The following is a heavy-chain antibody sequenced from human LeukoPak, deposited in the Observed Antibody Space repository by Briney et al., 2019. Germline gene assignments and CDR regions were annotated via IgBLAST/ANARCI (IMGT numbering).Heavy chain of an antibody. CDR2: ISYDGSNK. D-gene: IGHD3-10*01. CDR3: AKDSGGFGELLDY. CDR1: GFTFSSYG. J-gene: IGHJ4*02. Sequence: PGGSLRLSCAASGFTFSSYGMHWVRQAPGKGLEWVAVISYDGSNKYYADSVKGRFTISRDNSKNTLYLQMNSLRAEDTAVYYCAKDSGGFGELLDYWGQGTLVTVSS. V-gene: IGHV3-30*18.